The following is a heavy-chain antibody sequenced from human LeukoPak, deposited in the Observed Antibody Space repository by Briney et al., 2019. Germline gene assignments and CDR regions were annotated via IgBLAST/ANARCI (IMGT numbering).Heavy chain of an antibody. V-gene: IGHV4-59*02. CDR1: GVSVSGYY. D-gene: IGHD2-15*01. CDR3: ARIHRYCSGGACYVLDN. Sequence: SGTLSLTCAVSGVSVSGYYWGWVRQPPGRGLEWIGYVYYGGGANYNPSFKSRITISVDTSRNQFSLQLSSVTAADTAVYYCARIHRYCSGGACYVLDNWGQGTLVAVSS. CDR2: VYYGGGA. J-gene: IGHJ4*02.